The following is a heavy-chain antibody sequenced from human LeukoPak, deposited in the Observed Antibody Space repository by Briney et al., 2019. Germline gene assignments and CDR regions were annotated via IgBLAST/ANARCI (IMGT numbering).Heavy chain of an antibody. V-gene: IGHV3-15*01. CDR2: IKSKTDGGTT. Sequence: GGSLRLSCAASGFTFSNAWMGWVRQAPGKGLEWVGRIKSKTDGGTTDYAAPVKGRFTISRDDSKNTLYLQMNSLKTEDTAVYYCTTGGVIVVVITPDDAFDIWGQGTMVTVSS. CDR1: GFTFSNAW. D-gene: IGHD3-22*01. J-gene: IGHJ3*02. CDR3: TTGGVIVVVITPDDAFDI.